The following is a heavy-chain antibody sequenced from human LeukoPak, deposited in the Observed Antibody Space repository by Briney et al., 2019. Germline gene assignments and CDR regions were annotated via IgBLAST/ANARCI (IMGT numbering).Heavy chain of an antibody. V-gene: IGHV1-8*01. CDR3: ARGVGVVDTISKKHFDY. D-gene: IGHD3-3*01. CDR2: MNPNSGNT. Sequence: ALVKVSRKTSGYTFTSYDINWVRQAPGQGLEWMGWMNPNSGNTGYAQKFQGRVTMTRNTSISTAYMELSSLRSDDTAVYYCARGVGVVDTISKKHFDYWGQGTLVTVSS. J-gene: IGHJ4*02. CDR1: GYTFTSYD.